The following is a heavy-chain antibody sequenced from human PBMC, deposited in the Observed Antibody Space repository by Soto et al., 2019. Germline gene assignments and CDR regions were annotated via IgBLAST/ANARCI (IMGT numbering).Heavy chain of an antibody. CDR3: ARHTGYCTSKDCSYYYGMDV. D-gene: IGHD2-2*01. CDR1: GYSFTSCW. CDR2: IYPGDSDI. Sequence: GESLKISCQGSGYSFTSCWIGWVRQMPGKGLEWMGIIYPGDSDIRYSPSFQGQVTISADKSITTAYLQWSSLKASDTAMYYCARHTGYCTSKDCSYYYGMDVWGQGTTVTVYS. J-gene: IGHJ6*02. V-gene: IGHV5-51*01.